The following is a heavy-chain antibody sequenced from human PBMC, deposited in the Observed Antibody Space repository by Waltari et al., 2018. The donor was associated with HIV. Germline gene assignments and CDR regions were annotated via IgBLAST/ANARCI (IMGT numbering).Heavy chain of an antibody. CDR1: GYTFTGYD. CDR2: MNPESGNT. V-gene: IGHV1-8*01. J-gene: IGHJ6*02. Sequence: QVQLVQSGTEVKKPGASVKVSCKASGYTFTGYDMNWVRHATGQGLEWMGWMNPESGNTAYAHKFQGRVTMTRNTSIRTAYMELTSLRSEDTAVYYCARGPPNDLWPPQTRHMDVWGQGTTVTVSS. D-gene: IGHD3-3*01. CDR3: ARGPPNDLWPPQTRHMDV.